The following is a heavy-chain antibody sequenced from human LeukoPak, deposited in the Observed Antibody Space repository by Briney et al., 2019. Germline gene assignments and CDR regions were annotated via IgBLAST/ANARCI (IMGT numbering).Heavy chain of an antibody. J-gene: IGHJ4*02. V-gene: IGHV3-23*01. CDR2: ISNNGGYT. D-gene: IGHD4-23*01. CDR3: ARGRPHGNDC. CDR1: GFTFSSSA. Sequence: PGGSLRLSCAASGFTFSSSAMSWVRQAPGKGLEWVSAISNNGGYTYYADSVQGRFSISRDNAKNTLYLQMNSLRVEDTAVYYCARGRPHGNDCWGQGTLVTVSS.